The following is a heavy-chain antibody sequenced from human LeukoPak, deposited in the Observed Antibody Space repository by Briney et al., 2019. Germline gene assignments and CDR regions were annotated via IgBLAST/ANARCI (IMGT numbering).Heavy chain of an antibody. CDR3: AKGDSSSWYSWFDP. Sequence: GGSLRLSCAASGFTFDDCAMHWVRQAPGKGLEWVSGISWNSGSIGYADSVKGRFTISRDNAKNSLYLQMNSLRAEDTALYYCAKGDSSSWYSWFDPWGQGTLVTVSS. V-gene: IGHV3-9*01. CDR2: ISWNSGSI. D-gene: IGHD6-13*01. CDR1: GFTFDDCA. J-gene: IGHJ5*02.